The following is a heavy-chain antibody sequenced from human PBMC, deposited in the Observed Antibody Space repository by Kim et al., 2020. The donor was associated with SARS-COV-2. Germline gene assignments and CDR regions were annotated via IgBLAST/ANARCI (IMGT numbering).Heavy chain of an antibody. CDR2: TYYRSKWYN. V-gene: IGHV6-1*01. CDR1: GDSVSSNSAA. Sequence: SQTLSLTCAISGDSVSSNSAAWNWIRQSPSRGLEWLGRTYYRSKWYNDYAVSVKSRITINPDTSKNQFSLQLNSVTPEDTAVYYCARDTGGLMGANGVCCNIPRRWGQGTLVTVSS. CDR3: ARDTGGLMGANGVCCNIPRR. D-gene: IGHD2-8*01. J-gene: IGHJ4*02.